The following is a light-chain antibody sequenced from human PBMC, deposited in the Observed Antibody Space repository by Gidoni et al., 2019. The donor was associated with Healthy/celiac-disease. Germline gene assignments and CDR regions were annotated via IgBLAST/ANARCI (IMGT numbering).Light chain of an antibody. CDR3: QQYDNLPLT. CDR2: DAS. V-gene: IGKV1-33*01. CDR1: QDISHY. Sequence: DIQMTQSPSSLSASVGDRVTISCQASQDISHYLNWYQQKPGKAPKHLIYDASKLETVVPSRFSGSGSGTDFTFTISSLQPEDIATYYCQQYDNLPLTFGGGTKVEIK. J-gene: IGKJ4*01.